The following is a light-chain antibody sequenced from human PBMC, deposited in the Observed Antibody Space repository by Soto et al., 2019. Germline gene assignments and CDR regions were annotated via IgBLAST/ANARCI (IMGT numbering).Light chain of an antibody. Sequence: DLQMTQSPSSLSASVGDRVTITCRASQSISNYLNWYQQRPGKAPKFLIHAASSLQSGVPSRFSGSGSGTDFTLTISSLQPEDFATYYCQQSYSILYTFGQGTKLESK. V-gene: IGKV1-39*01. CDR2: AAS. CDR3: QQSYSILYT. CDR1: QSISNY. J-gene: IGKJ2*01.